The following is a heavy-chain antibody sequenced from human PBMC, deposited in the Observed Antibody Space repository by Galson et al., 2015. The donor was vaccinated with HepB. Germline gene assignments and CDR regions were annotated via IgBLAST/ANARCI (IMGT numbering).Heavy chain of an antibody. CDR1: GFTFSSYN. CDR3: ARDAYDFWSRGLFDS. V-gene: IGHV3-21*01. D-gene: IGHD3-3*01. J-gene: IGHJ4*02. Sequence: SLRLSCAASGFTFSSYNMNWVRQAPGKGLEWVSSIRSSSSHIYYADSVKGRFTISRENAKNSLYLQMNSLRAEDTAVYYCARDAYDFWSRGLFDSWGQGTLVTVSA. CDR2: IRSSSSHI.